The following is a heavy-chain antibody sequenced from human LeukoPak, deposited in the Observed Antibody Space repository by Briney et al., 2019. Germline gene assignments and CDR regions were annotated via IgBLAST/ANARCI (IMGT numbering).Heavy chain of an antibody. D-gene: IGHD5-18*01. V-gene: IGHV3-30*18. J-gene: IGHJ4*02. CDR3: AKDAGGDRYSYGSDLDY. CDR2: ISYDGSNK. Sequence: TGGSLRLSCAASGFTFSSYGMHWVRQAPGKGLEWVAVISYDGSNKYYADSVKGRFTISRDNSKNTLYLQMNSLRAEDTAVYYCAKDAGGDRYSYGSDLDYWGQGTLVTVSS. CDR1: GFTFSSYG.